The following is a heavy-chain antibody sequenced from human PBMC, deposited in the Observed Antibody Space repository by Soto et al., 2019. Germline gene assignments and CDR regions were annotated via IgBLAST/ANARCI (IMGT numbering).Heavy chain of an antibody. CDR1: GFSLSTSGVG. CDR2: IYWNDDK. J-gene: IGHJ5*02. D-gene: IGHD3-3*01. Sequence: SGPTLVNPTQTLTLTCTFSGFSLSTSGVGVGWIRQPPGKALEWLALIYWNDDKRYSPSLKSRLTITKDTSKNQVVLTMTNMDPVDTATYYCAHRPYSYDFWSGYYSDWFDPWGQGTLVTVS. CDR3: AHRPYSYDFWSGYYSDWFDP. V-gene: IGHV2-5*01.